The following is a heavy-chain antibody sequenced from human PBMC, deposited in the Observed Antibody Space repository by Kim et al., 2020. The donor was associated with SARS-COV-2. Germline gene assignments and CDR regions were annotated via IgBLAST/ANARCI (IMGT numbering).Heavy chain of an antibody. D-gene: IGHD3-22*01. CDR3: ARHFYYRFDY. CDR1: GFTFTNSW. CDR2: VKKDGIGK. Sequence: GGSLRLSCAASGFTFTNSWMTWVRQAPGKGLEWVANVKKDGIGKDYADSIQVRFTISRDNVENSVYLQMDSLRVEDTAVYYCARHFYYRFDYWGQGVRVT. V-gene: IGHV3-7*01. J-gene: IGHJ4*02.